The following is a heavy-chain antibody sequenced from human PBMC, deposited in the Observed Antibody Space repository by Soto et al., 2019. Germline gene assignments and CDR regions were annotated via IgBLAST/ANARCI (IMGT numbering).Heavy chain of an antibody. D-gene: IGHD1-1*01. CDR3: ARVFKSPGKNRSTSLGYAFDI. CDR1: GGSFSGYY. V-gene: IGHV4-34*01. Sequence: SETLSLACAVYGGSFSGYYWSWIRQPPGKGLEWIGEINHSGSTNYNPSLKSRVTISVDTSKNQFSLKLSSVTAADTAVYYCARVFKSPGKNRSTSLGYAFDIWGQGTMVTVSS. J-gene: IGHJ3*02. CDR2: INHSGST.